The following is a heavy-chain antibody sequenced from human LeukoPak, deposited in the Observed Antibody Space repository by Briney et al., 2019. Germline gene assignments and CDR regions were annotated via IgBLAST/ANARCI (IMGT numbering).Heavy chain of an antibody. D-gene: IGHD3-10*01. J-gene: IGHJ4*02. CDR2: ITSSSSYI. CDR1: GFTFSSYS. CDR3: ARFGEGSYYKRDYYFEY. V-gene: IGHV3-21*01. Sequence: GGSLRLSCAASGFTFSSYSMNWVRQAPGKGLEWVSSITSSSSYIYYADSVKGRFTISRDNAKNTLYLQMNSLRAEDTAVYYCARFGEGSYYKRDYYFEYWGQGTLVTVSS.